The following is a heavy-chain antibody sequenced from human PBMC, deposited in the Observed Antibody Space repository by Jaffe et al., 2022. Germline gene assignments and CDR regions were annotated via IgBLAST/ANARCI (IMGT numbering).Heavy chain of an antibody. CDR1: GGTFSSYT. J-gene: IGHJ4*02. CDR3: AAEYSGSASWIYFDY. V-gene: IGHV1-69*02. CDR2: IIPILGIA. D-gene: IGHD1-26*01. Sequence: QVQLVQSGAEVKKPGSSVKVSCKASGGTFSSYTISWVRQAPGQGLEWMGRIIPILGIANYAQKFQGRVTITADKSTSTAYMELSSLRSEDTAVYYCAAEYSGSASWIYFDYWGQGTLVTVSS.